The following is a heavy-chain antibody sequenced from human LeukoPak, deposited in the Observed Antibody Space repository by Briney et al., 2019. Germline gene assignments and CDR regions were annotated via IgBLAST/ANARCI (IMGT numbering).Heavy chain of an antibody. D-gene: IGHD3-10*01. J-gene: IGHJ3*02. CDR3: ARVMVRGVPDAFDI. V-gene: IGHV1-69*05. CDR1: GGTFSSYA. Sequence: SVKVSCKASGGTFSSYAISWVRQAPGQGLEWMGRIIPIFGTANYAQKFQGRVTITTDESTSTAYMELSSLRSEDTAVYYCARVMVRGVPDAFDIWAKGQWSPSLQ. CDR2: IIPIFGTA.